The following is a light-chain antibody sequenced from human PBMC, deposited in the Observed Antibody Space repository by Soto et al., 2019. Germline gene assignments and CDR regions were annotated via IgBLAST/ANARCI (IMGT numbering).Light chain of an antibody. V-gene: IGLV2-23*01. J-gene: IGLJ1*01. CDR2: EGS. CDR1: SSDVGSYNL. CDR3: CSYADSSGYV. Sequence: QSALTQPASVSGSPGQSITISCTGTSSDVGSYNLVSWYQQNPGKAPKLMIYEGSKRPSGVSNRFSSSKSGNTDSLTISGPQAEDEAAYYCCSYADSSGYVFGSGTKLTDL.